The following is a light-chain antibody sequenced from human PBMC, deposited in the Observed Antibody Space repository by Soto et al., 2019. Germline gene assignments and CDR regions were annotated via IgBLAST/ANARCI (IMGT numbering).Light chain of an antibody. J-gene: IGKJ4*01. Sequence: EIVMTQSTATLSVSPGERATLSCRASQSINNNLAWYQQKRGQGPRLIIYGASSRATGTPARFSGSGSGTGFTLTISSLQSEDFAIYYCQQYNDWPLTFGGGTKVEIK. CDR1: QSINNN. V-gene: IGKV3-15*01. CDR2: GAS. CDR3: QQYNDWPLT.